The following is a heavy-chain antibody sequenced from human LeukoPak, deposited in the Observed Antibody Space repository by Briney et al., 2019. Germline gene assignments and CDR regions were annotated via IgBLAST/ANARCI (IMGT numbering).Heavy chain of an antibody. CDR3: ARESSGGWANIAAPHFDY. J-gene: IGHJ4*02. CDR1: GGSISSYY. Sequence: SETLSLTCTVSGGSISSYYWSWIRQPPGKGLEWIGYIYYSGSTNYNPSLKSRVTISVDTSKNQFSLKLSSVTAADTAVYYCARESSGGWANIAAPHFDYWGQGTLVTVSS. CDR2: IYYSGST. V-gene: IGHV4-59*01. D-gene: IGHD6-6*01.